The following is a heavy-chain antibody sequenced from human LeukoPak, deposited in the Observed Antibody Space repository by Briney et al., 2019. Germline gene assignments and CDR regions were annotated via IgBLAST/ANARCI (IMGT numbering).Heavy chain of an antibody. J-gene: IGHJ4*02. D-gene: IGHD2-2*01. Sequence: VESLKISCKGSGYSFTSYWIGWVRQMPGKGLEWMGIIYPGDSDTRYSPSFQGQVTISADKSISTAYLQWSSLKASDTAMYYCARRSRYCSSTSCLKHFDYWGQGTLVTVSS. CDR3: ARRSRYCSSTSCLKHFDY. CDR1: GYSFTSYW. V-gene: IGHV5-51*01. CDR2: IYPGDSDT.